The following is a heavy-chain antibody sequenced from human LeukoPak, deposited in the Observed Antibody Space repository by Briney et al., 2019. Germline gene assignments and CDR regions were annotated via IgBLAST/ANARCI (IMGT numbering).Heavy chain of an antibody. CDR2: ISAYNGNT. J-gene: IGHJ4*02. Sequence: ASVKVSCKASGYTFTSYGISWVRQAPGQGLEWMGWISAYNGNTNYAQKLQGRVTMTTDTSTSTAYMELRSLRSDDTAVYYCARDWLIAVAGTGGYWGQGTLVTVSS. CDR3: ARDWLIAVAGTGGY. D-gene: IGHD6-19*01. V-gene: IGHV1-18*01. CDR1: GYTFTSYG.